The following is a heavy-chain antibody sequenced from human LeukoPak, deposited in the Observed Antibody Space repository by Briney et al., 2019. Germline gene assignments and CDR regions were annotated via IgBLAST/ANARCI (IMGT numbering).Heavy chain of an antibody. V-gene: IGHV3-30-3*01. D-gene: IGHD2-2*01. CDR1: GFTFSSYA. J-gene: IGHJ4*02. CDR2: ISYDGSNK. CDR3: GSLGETSRFDY. Sequence: GGSLRLSCAASGFTFSSYAMHWVRQAPGRGLEWVAVISYDGSNKYYADSVKGRFTISRDNSKNTLYLQLNSLRAEDTGVYYCGSLGETSRFDYWGQGTLVTVSS.